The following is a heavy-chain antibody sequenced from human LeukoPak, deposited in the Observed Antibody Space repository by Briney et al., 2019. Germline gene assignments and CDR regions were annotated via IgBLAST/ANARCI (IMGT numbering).Heavy chain of an antibody. J-gene: IGHJ4*02. V-gene: IGHV3-53*05. Sequence: GGSLRLSCAASGFTVSSNYMSWVRQAPGKGLEWVSVIYSGGSTYYADSAKGRFTISRDNSKNTLYLQMNSLRAEDTAVYYCAKGGEGSGWYLDYFDYWGQGTLVTVSS. CDR1: GFTVSSNY. CDR2: IYSGGST. D-gene: IGHD6-19*01. CDR3: AKGGEGSGWYLDYFDY.